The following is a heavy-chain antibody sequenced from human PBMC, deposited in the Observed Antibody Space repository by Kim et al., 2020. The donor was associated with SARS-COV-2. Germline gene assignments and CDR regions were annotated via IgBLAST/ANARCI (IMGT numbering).Heavy chain of an antibody. D-gene: IGHD2-2*01. CDR3: ARDHCSSTSCYSDY. Sequence: AQKFQGRVTITADESTGTAYMELSSLRSEDTAVYYCARDHCSSTSCYSDYWGQGTLVTVSS. V-gene: IGHV1-69*01. J-gene: IGHJ4*01.